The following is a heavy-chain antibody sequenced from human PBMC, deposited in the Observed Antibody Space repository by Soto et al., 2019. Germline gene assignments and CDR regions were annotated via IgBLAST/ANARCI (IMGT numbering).Heavy chain of an antibody. Sequence: EVQLVESGGGLVKPGGSLRLSCAASGFTFSSYSMNWVRQAPGKGLEWVSSISSSSSYIYYADSVKGRFTISRDNAKNSRYLQMNSLRAEDTAVYYCARGGLRQLVNLLDYMDVWGKGTTVTVSS. V-gene: IGHV3-21*01. CDR1: GFTFSSYS. D-gene: IGHD6-6*01. CDR3: ARGGLRQLVNLLDYMDV. J-gene: IGHJ6*03. CDR2: ISSSSSYI.